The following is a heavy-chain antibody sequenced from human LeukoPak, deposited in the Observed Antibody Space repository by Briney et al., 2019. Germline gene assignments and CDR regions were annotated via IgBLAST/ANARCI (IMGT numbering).Heavy chain of an antibody. V-gene: IGHV3-30*03. D-gene: IGHD2-8*01. Sequence: PGRSLRLSCAASGFTFSGFGMHWVRQAPGKGLEWVAVISYDGSNRYYADSVKGRFTISRDNSKNTLYLQMNSLRAEDTAVYYCAREDTGVAFDIWGQGTTVTV. CDR2: ISYDGSNR. J-gene: IGHJ3*02. CDR3: AREDTGVAFDI. CDR1: GFTFSGFG.